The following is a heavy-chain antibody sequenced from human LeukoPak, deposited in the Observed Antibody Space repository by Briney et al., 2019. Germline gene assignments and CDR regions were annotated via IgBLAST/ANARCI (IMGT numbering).Heavy chain of an antibody. Sequence: SETLSLTCTVSGGSISSGDFYWSWIRQPPGKGLEWIGYIFYSGSTYYNPSLKSRVTISVDTSKNQFSLKLSSVPAADTAVYYCARRNRGLVDYWGQGTLVTVSS. D-gene: IGHD7-27*01. CDR2: IFYSGST. V-gene: IGHV4-30-4*08. CDR1: GGSISSGDFY. J-gene: IGHJ4*02. CDR3: ARRNRGLVDY.